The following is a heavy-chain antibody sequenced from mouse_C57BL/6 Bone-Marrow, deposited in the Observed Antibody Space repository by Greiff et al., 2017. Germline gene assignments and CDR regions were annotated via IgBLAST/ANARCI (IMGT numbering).Heavy chain of an antibody. CDR1: GFSFSDFY. J-gene: IGHJ4*01. CDR2: SRNKANAYTT. V-gene: IGHV7-1*01. Sequence: EVHLVESGGGLVQSGRSLRLSCATSGFSFSDFYMEWVRQAPGKGLEWIAASRNKANAYTTEYSASVKGMFIVSRYTSQSVLYLQMNALRAEDTAIYYCARTYGPYAMDYWGQGTSVTVSS. CDR3: ARTYGPYAMDY. D-gene: IGHD1-1*02.